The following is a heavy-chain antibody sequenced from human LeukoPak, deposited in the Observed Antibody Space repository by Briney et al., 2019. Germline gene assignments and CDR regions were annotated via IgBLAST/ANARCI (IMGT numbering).Heavy chain of an antibody. CDR2: IIPIFGTA. CDR1: GYTFTSYD. D-gene: IGHD2-2*01. J-gene: IGHJ3*02. CDR3: ARSSTSCYFCAFDI. V-gene: IGHV1-69*13. Sequence: ASVKVSCKASGYTFTSYDINWVRQATGQGLEWMGGIIPIFGTANYAQKFQGRVTITADESTSTAYMELSSLRSEDTAVYYCARSSTSCYFCAFDIWGQGTMVTVSS.